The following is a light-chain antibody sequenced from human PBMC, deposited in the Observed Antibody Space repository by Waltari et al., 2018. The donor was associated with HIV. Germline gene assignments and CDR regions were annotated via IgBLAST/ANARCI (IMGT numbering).Light chain of an antibody. Sequence: QSALTQPRSVSGSPGQSVTISCTGTSSDVGGYNYVSWYQHHPGKAPKFMIYDVTKRPSGVPDRFSVSKSGNTASLTISGLQAEDEADYYCCSYAGRYTYVFGTGTKVTVL. J-gene: IGLJ1*01. CDR2: DVT. CDR1: SSDVGGYNY. CDR3: CSYAGRYTYV. V-gene: IGLV2-11*01.